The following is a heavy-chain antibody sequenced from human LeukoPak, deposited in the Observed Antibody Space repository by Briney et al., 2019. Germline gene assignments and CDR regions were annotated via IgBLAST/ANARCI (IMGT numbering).Heavy chain of an antibody. CDR3: ARVVPPNWFDG. Sequence: GGSLRLSCAASGFTVTTNYMSWVRQAPGKGLEWVSIIYTGGGAYYADSVKGRFTISRHNSRNTLFLQMNSLRAEDTAMYYCARVVPPNWFDGWGQGTLVSVSS. V-gene: IGHV3-66*01. CDR2: IYTGGGA. CDR1: GFTVTTNY. J-gene: IGHJ5*02.